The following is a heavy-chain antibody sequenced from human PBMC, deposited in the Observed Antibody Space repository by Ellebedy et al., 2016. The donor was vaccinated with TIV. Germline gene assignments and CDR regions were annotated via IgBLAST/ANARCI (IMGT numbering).Heavy chain of an antibody. CDR1: GFTFSSDW. CDR2: IKQDGSEK. Sequence: PGGSLRLSCAASGFTFSSDWMSWVRQAPGKGLEWVANIKQDGSEKYYLDSVKGRFTISRDNAKNSLYLQMNSLRAEDTAVYYCAKLYPAHQEMPSGSYYDYWGQGTLVTVSS. CDR3: AKLYPAHQEMPSGSYYDY. V-gene: IGHV3-7*03. J-gene: IGHJ4*02. D-gene: IGHD1-26*01.